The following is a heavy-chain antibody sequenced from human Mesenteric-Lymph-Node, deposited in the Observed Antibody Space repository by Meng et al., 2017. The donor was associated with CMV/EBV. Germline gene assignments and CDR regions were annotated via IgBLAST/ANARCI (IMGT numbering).Heavy chain of an antibody. CDR1: GYTFTNYA. CDR3: ARGVLWFGELSPLGY. V-gene: IGHV1-3*01. Sequence: SGYTFTNYAIHWVRQAPGQRLEWMGWINAGNGNTKYSQRFQGRVTITRDTSATTADMELSSLRSEDTAVYYCARGVLWFGELSPLGYWGQGTPVTVSS. D-gene: IGHD3-10*01. CDR2: INAGNGNT. J-gene: IGHJ4*02.